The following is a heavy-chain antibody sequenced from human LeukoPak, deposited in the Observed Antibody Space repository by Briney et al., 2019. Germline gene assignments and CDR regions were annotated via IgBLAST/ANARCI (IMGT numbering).Heavy chain of an antibody. Sequence: SQTLSLTCAISGDSVSTNSAAWNWIRQSPSRGLEWLGRTYYRSKWYNDYAVSVKSRITINPDTSKNQFSLKLSSVTAADTAVYYCASPPRTSYLHAFDIWGQGTMVTVSS. J-gene: IGHJ3*02. CDR3: ASPPRTSYLHAFDI. CDR2: TYYRSKWYN. D-gene: IGHD2-8*01. V-gene: IGHV6-1*01. CDR1: GDSVSTNSAA.